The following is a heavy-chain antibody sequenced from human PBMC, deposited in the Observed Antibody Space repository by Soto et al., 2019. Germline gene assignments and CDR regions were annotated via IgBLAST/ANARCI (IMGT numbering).Heavy chain of an antibody. J-gene: IGHJ4*02. Sequence: QVQLVQSGAEVKKPGASVKVSCKASGYTFTNYAMHWVRQAPGQRLEWMGWIDAGNGDTKYSQKFQGRVTITRDTAATTAYMELSSLRSEDTAVYCCARGSTSDWPFDFWGQGTLVTVS. CDR3: ARGSTSDWPFDF. V-gene: IGHV1-3*01. D-gene: IGHD6-19*01. CDR2: IDAGNGDT. CDR1: GYTFTNYA.